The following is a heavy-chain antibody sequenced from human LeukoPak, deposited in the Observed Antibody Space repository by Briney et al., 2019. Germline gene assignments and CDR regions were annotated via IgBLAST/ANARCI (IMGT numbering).Heavy chain of an antibody. D-gene: IGHD6-25*01. V-gene: IGHV3-23*01. Sequence: PGGSLRLSCAASGFTFSNYAMSWVRQAPGKGLEWFSGISGNGDKIYYADSVKGRFTISRDNSKSTLHLQMNSLRGEDTAVYYCAKRDCSASSGFALLFDCWGQGTQVTVSS. J-gene: IGHJ4*02. CDR2: ISGNGDKI. CDR3: AKRDCSASSGFALLFDC. CDR1: GFTFSNYA.